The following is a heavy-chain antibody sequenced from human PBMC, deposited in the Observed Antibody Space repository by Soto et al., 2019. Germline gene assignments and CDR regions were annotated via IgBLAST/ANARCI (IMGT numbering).Heavy chain of an antibody. Sequence: SEALSLTCFVSGYSITAGGHYWSWIRHHPGKGLEWIGSFYSSGSIIYNPSLRSRVSISGDTSSNQFSMSLTSVTAADTARYYCARMYSSGSGWFHPWGQGTLVTVSS. D-gene: IGHD6-19*01. CDR3: ARMYSSGSGWFHP. CDR1: GYSITAGGHY. CDR2: FYSSGSI. V-gene: IGHV4-31*03. J-gene: IGHJ5*02.